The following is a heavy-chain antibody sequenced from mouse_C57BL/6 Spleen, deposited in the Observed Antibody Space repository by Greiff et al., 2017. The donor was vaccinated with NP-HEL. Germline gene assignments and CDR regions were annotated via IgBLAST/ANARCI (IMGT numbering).Heavy chain of an antibody. D-gene: IGHD1-1*01. J-gene: IGHJ3*01. CDR1: GYSFTDYN. CDR2: INPNYGTT. V-gene: IGHV1-39*01. Sequence: VQLQHSGPELVKPGASVKISCKASGYSFTDYNMNWVKQSNGKSLEWIGVINPNYGTTSYNQKFKGKATLTVDQSSSTAYMQLNSLTSEDSAVYYCAPIYYGSSYRFAYWGQGTLVTVSA. CDR3: APIYYGSSYRFAY.